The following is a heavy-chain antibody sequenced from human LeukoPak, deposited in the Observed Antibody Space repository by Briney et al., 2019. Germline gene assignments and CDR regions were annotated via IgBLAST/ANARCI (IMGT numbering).Heavy chain of an antibody. Sequence: GGSLRLSCAASGFTFSSYWMSWVRQAPGKGLEWVANIKQDGSEKYYVDSVKGRFTIPRDNAKNSLYLQMNSLRAEDTAVYYCARDLGSGILWFGELFSFDYWGQGTLVTVSS. D-gene: IGHD3-10*01. CDR2: IKQDGSEK. J-gene: IGHJ4*02. CDR1: GFTFSSYW. V-gene: IGHV3-7*01. CDR3: ARDLGSGILWFGELFSFDY.